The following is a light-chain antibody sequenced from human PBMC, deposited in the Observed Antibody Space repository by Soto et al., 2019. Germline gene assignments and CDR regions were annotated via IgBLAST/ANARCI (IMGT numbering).Light chain of an antibody. Sequence: QSALTQPPSASGSPGQSVAISCTGTSSDVGGYNYVSWYQQHPGKAPKLMIYEVNKRPSGVPDRFSGSKSGNTASLTVSGLQAEDEADYYCSSDAGSSNVFGTGTKLPVL. CDR3: SSDAGSSNV. CDR2: EVN. CDR1: SSDVGGYNY. V-gene: IGLV2-8*01. J-gene: IGLJ1*01.